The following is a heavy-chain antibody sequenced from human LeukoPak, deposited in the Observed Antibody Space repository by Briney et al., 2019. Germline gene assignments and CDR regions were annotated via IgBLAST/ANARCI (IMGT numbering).Heavy chain of an antibody. CDR3: ARHSSGSYYETVDY. Sequence: ASVKVSCKASGYTFNSSYMHWVRQAPGQGLEWMGIINPSDDSTRYAQKFQGRVTMTKDTSTNTVYMHLSSLGSDDTAVYYCARHSSGSYYETVDYWGQGTLVTVSS. CDR2: INPSDDST. J-gene: IGHJ4*02. CDR1: GYTFNSSY. D-gene: IGHD1-26*01. V-gene: IGHV1-46*02.